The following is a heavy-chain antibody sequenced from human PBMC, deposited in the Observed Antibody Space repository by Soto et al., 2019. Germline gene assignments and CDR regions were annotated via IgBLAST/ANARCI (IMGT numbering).Heavy chain of an antibody. J-gene: IGHJ4*02. CDR3: AGEGSSSVPAYEY. D-gene: IGHD3-22*01. Sequence: EVQLVESGGGLVQPGGSLRLSCAASGFSFSDYYINWVRQAPGKGLEWVGRTRNKASSYTTDYAAFVKGRFTISRDDSKIWIYLQMNSLKTEDTAVYYCAGEGSSSVPAYEYWGQGTLVTVSS. V-gene: IGHV3-72*01. CDR2: TRNKASSYTT. CDR1: GFSFSDYY.